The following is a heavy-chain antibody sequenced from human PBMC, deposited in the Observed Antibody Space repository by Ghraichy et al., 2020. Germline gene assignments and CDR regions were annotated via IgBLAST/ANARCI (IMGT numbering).Heavy chain of an antibody. D-gene: IGHD2-15*01. J-gene: IGHJ6*02. CDR2: INWDDDK. CDR1: GFSLSTSGMC. Sequence: QTLSLTCTFSGFSLSTSGMCVSWIRQPPGKALEWLARINWDDDKYYSTSLKTRLTISKDTSKNQVVLTMTNMDPVDTATYYCARIRRDIVDVWGQGTTVTVSS. V-gene: IGHV2-70*11. CDR3: ARIRRDIVDV.